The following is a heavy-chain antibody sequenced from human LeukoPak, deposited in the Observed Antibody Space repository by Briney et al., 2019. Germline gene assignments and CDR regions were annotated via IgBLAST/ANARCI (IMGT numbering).Heavy chain of an antibody. CDR1: XGXXXXXX. D-gene: IGHD3-22*01. J-gene: IGHJ6*02. V-gene: IGHV1-69*10. Sequence: SVKVSCKASXGXXXXXXXXXVXXXXXQXXEXMGXXIPXLGXXNYAQXFQGRVTITADKSTSTAYMELSSLRSEDTAVYYCARERTYYYDSSGYLYYYYGMDVWGQGTTVTVSS. CDR2: XIPXLGXX. CDR3: ARERTYYYDSSGYLYYYYGMDV.